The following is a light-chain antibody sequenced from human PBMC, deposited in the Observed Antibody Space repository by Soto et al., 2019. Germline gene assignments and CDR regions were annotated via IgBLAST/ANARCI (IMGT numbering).Light chain of an antibody. CDR1: QGIGRW. Sequence: DIQMTQSPSFVSASVGDRVTITCRASQGIGRWLAWYQQRPGKAPELLIYGASSLHSGVPSRFSGSGSGTDFTLTISSLQPEDFATYYCQQANSFPLTVGQGTRLEIK. V-gene: IGKV1-12*01. CDR3: QQANSFPLT. CDR2: GAS. J-gene: IGKJ5*01.